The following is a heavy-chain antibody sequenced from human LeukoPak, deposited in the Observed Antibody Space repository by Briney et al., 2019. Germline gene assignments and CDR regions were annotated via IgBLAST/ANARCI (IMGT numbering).Heavy chain of an antibody. Sequence: SETLSLTCTVSGGSVSSGSYYWSWIRQPPGKGLEWIGYIYYSGSTNYNPSLKSRVTISVDTSKNQFSLKLSSVTAADTAVYYCARGGDIVVVVYYYGMDVWGQGTTVTVSS. J-gene: IGHJ6*02. D-gene: IGHD2-15*01. CDR1: GGSVSSGSYY. CDR3: ARGGDIVVVVYYYGMDV. CDR2: IYYSGST. V-gene: IGHV4-61*01.